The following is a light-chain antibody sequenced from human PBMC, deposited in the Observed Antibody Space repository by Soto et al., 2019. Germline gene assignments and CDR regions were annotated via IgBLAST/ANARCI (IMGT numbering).Light chain of an antibody. V-gene: IGKV1-39*01. Sequence: IPMTQSPYSLSASVGDSVTPTCRASQSISSYLNWYQQKPGKAPKLLIYAASSLQSGVPSRFSGSGSGTDFTLTISSLQPEDFATYYCQQSYSTPRTFGQGTKV. CDR1: QSISSY. J-gene: IGKJ1*01. CDR3: QQSYSTPRT. CDR2: AAS.